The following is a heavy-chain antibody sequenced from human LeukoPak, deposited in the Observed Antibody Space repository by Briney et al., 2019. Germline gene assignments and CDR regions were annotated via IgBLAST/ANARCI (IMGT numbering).Heavy chain of an antibody. D-gene: IGHD2-2*01. J-gene: IGHJ5*02. Sequence: ASVKVSCKASRYTFTGYYMHWVRQAPGQGLEWMGWINPNSGGTNYAQKFQGWVTMTRDTSISTAYMELSRLRSDDTAVYYCARASPVDCSSTSCYGWFDPWGQGTLVTVSS. CDR3: ARASPVDCSSTSCYGWFDP. CDR1: RYTFTGYY. CDR2: INPNSGGT. V-gene: IGHV1-2*04.